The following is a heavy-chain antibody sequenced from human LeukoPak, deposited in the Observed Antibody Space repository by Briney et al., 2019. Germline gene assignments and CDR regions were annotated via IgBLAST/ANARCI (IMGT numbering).Heavy chain of an antibody. V-gene: IGHV4-34*01. CDR2: INHSGST. CDR3: ARTILPRWWFDP. D-gene: IGHD2-21*01. CDR1: GGSFSGYY. J-gene: IGHJ5*02. Sequence: NSSETLSLTCAVYGGSFSGYYWSWIRQPPGKGLEWIGEINHSGSTNYNPSLKSRVTISVDTSENQFSLKLSSVTAADTAVYYCARTILPRWWFDPWGQGTLVTVSS.